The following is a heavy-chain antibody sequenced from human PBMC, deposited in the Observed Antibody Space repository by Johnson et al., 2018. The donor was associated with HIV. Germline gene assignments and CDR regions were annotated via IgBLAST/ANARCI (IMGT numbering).Heavy chain of an antibody. CDR1: GFSFSSYA. D-gene: IGHD6-6*01. Sequence: QVQLVESGGGVVQPGGSLRLSCAASGFSFSSYAMHWVRQAPGKGLEWVAVISYEGSNKYYVESVKGRFSISRDSSKNAVYLQMNNLGAEDTALYYCARGSSGAFDLWGRGTMVTVSS. CDR2: ISYEGSNK. J-gene: IGHJ3*01. CDR3: ARGSSGAFDL. V-gene: IGHV3-30*14.